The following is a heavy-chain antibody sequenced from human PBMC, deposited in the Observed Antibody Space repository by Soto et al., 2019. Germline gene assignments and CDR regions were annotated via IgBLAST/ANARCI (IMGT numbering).Heavy chain of an antibody. J-gene: IGHJ3*02. V-gene: IGHV3-43*01. CDR2: ISWDGGST. CDR1: GFTFDDYT. CDR3: YRGVTAILFDI. Sequence: PGGSLRLSCAASGFTFDDYTMHWVRQAPGKGLEWVSLISWDGGSTYYADSVKGRFTISRDNSKNSLYLQMNSLRTEDTALYYCYRGVTAILFDIWGQGTMVTVSS. D-gene: IGHD2-21*02.